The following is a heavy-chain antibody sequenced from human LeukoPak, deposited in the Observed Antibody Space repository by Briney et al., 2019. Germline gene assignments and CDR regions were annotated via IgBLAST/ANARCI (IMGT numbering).Heavy chain of an antibody. CDR1: GFTFSSYA. J-gene: IGHJ4*02. D-gene: IGHD6-19*01. CDR3: AGAKSSGWSNFDY. Sequence: GGSLRLSCAASGFTFSSYAMHWVRQAPGKGLEWVAVISYDGSNKYYADSVKGRFTISRDNSKNTLYLQMNSLRAEDTAEYYCAGAKSSGWSNFDYWGQGTLVTVSS. V-gene: IGHV3-30-3*01. CDR2: ISYDGSNK.